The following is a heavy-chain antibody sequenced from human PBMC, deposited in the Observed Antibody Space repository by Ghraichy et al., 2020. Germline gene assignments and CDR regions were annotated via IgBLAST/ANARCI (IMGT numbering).Heavy chain of an antibody. D-gene: IGHD6-13*01. Sequence: ASVKVSCKVSGYTLTELSMHWVRQAPGKGLEWMGGFDPEDGETIYAQKFQGRVTMTEDTSTDTAYMELSSLRSEDTAVYYCATDLIAAAGTGWFDPWGQGTLVTVSS. CDR3: ATDLIAAAGTGWFDP. J-gene: IGHJ5*02. V-gene: IGHV1-24*01. CDR2: FDPEDGET. CDR1: GYTLTELS.